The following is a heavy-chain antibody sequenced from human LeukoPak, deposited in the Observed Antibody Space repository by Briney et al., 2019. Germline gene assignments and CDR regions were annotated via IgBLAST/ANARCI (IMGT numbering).Heavy chain of an antibody. CDR3: ATWLGYCISTSCYSPSGYYYGMDV. V-gene: IGHV1-24*01. CDR2: FDPEDGET. Sequence: ASVKVSCKVSGYTLTELSMHWVRQTPGKGLKWMGGFDPEDGETIYAQKFQGRVTMTEDTSTNTAYMELSSLRSEDTAVYYCATWLGYCISTSCYSPSGYYYGMDVWGQGTTVTVSS. D-gene: IGHD2-2*02. CDR1: GYTLTELS. J-gene: IGHJ6*02.